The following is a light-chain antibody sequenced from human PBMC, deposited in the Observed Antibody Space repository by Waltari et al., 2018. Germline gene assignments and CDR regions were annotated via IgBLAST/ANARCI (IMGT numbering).Light chain of an antibody. Sequence: QSALTQPASVSGSPGQSNTVSCPGPSRDAGGYNYFSWYQQYPGKAPKLIIYDVSKRPSGVSNRFSGSKSGNTASLTISGLQAEDEGDYYCSSYTSTTTPHVLFGGGTELTVL. CDR3: SSYTSTTTPHVL. V-gene: IGLV2-14*01. CDR1: SRDAGGYNY. CDR2: DVS. J-gene: IGLJ2*01.